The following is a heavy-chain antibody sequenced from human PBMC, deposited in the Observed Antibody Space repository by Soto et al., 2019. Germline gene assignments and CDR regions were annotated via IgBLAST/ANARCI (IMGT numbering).Heavy chain of an antibody. Sequence: ASVKVSCKASGYTFTSYGISWVRQAPGQGLEWMGWISAYNGNTNYAQKLQGRVTMTTDTSTNTAYMELRSLRSDDTAVYYCARDDIVVVPAANYGMDVWGQGTTVTVSS. J-gene: IGHJ6*02. CDR2: ISAYNGNT. CDR3: ARDDIVVVPAANYGMDV. CDR1: GYTFTSYG. D-gene: IGHD2-2*01. V-gene: IGHV1-18*01.